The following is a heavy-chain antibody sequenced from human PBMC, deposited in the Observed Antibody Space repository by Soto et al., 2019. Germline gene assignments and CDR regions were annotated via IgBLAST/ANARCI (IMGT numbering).Heavy chain of an antibody. J-gene: IGHJ5*02. Sequence: QVQLQQWGAGLLKPSETLSLTCAVYGGSFSGYYWSWIRQPPGKGLEWIGEINHSGSTNYNPSLKSRVTISVDTSKNQFSLKLSSVTAADTAVYYCARREPTSSTSPNWFDPWGQGTLVTVSS. CDR3: ARREPTSSTSPNWFDP. CDR2: INHSGST. D-gene: IGHD2-2*01. CDR1: GGSFSGYY. V-gene: IGHV4-34*01.